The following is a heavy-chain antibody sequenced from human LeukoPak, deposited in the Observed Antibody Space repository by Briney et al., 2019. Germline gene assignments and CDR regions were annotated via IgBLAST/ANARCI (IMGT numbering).Heavy chain of an antibody. J-gene: IGHJ4*02. D-gene: IGHD5-12*01. CDR3: ARHPAGVATVLDY. CDR1: GGSISSYY. CDR2: IYYSGST. V-gene: IGHV4-59*08. Sequence: PSETLSLTCTVSGGSISSYYWSWIRQPPGKGLEWIGYIYYSGSTNYNPSLKSRVTISVDTSKNHFSLKLSSVTAADTAVYYCARHPAGVATVLDYWGQGTLVTVSS.